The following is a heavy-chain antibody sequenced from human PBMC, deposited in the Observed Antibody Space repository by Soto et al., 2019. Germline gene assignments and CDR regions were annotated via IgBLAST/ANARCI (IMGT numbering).Heavy chain of an antibody. CDR3: ARGMKRITIFGVVRLGMDV. CDR2: INHSGST. J-gene: IGHJ6*02. V-gene: IGHV4-30-2*01. CDR1: GGSISSGGYS. Sequence: ASETLSLTCAVSGGSISSGGYSWRWIRQPPGKGLEWIGEINHSGSTNYNPSLKSRVTISVDTSKNQFSLKLSSVTAADTAVYYCARGMKRITIFGVVRLGMDVWGQGTTVTVSS. D-gene: IGHD3-3*01.